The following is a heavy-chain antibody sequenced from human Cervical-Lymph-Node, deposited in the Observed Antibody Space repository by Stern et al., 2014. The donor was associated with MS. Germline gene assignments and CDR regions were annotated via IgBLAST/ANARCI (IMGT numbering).Heavy chain of an antibody. CDR3: VRDQGGIAAS. Sequence: QVQLVQSGAEVKQPGSSMKVSCKGFGGSFSSIDLSWVRQAPGQGLEWLGGIIPLFGTTNYAQKFQGRVTIVADESTSTVNMELSSLRSEDTAVYFCVRDQGGIAASWGQGTLVIVSS. CDR1: GGSFSSID. CDR2: IIPLFGTT. D-gene: IGHD6-13*01. J-gene: IGHJ4*02. V-gene: IGHV1-69*01.